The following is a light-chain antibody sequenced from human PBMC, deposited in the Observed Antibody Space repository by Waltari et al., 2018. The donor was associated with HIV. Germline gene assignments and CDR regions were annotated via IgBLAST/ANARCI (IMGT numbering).Light chain of an antibody. J-gene: IGKJ4*01. CDR3: QQRTNWPPLT. Sequence: LLTQSPAILSLSPGENATPSCRASQSVGNDLAWYQQRPGQAPKFLIYDASRRAAGVPARFSGSGSETDFTLTISTVEPEDSAVYYCQQRTNWPPLTFGGGTKVEIK. CDR2: DAS. CDR1: QSVGND. V-gene: IGKV3-11*01.